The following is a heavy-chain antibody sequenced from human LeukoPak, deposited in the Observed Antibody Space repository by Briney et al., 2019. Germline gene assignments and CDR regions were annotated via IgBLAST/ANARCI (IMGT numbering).Heavy chain of an antibody. Sequence: PGRSLGLSCAASGFTFSSYAMHWVRQAPGKGLEWVAVISYDGSNKYYADSVKGRFTISRDNSKNTLYLQMNSLRAEDTAVYYCARDPSSSWSYFDYWGQGTLVTASS. D-gene: IGHD6-13*01. CDR3: ARDPSSSWSYFDY. V-gene: IGHV3-30*04. J-gene: IGHJ4*02. CDR2: ISYDGSNK. CDR1: GFTFSSYA.